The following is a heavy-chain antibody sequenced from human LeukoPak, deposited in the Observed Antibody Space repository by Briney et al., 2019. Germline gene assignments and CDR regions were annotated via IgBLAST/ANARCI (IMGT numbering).Heavy chain of an antibody. Sequence: PGGSLRLSCTTSGFTFSAYTMTWVRQASGKGLEWVSAITGSGGGTSYGDSVKGRFTISRDNSKNTLYLQMNSLRAEDTAVYYCANWPEGLRPFDYWGQGTLVPVSS. CDR1: GFTFSAYT. CDR2: ITGSGGGT. V-gene: IGHV3-23*01. D-gene: IGHD5-12*01. CDR3: ANWPEGLRPFDY. J-gene: IGHJ4*02.